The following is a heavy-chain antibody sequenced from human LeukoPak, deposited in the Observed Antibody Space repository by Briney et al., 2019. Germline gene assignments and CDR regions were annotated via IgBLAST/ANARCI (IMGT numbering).Heavy chain of an antibody. Sequence: GSLRLSCAASGFTFDDYGMSWVRQAPGKGLEWVSGINWNGGSTGYADSVKGRFTISRDNAKNSLYLQMNSLRAEDTALYYCARVEYYDSSGYYPRYYFDYWGQGTLVTVSS. CDR1: GFTFDDYG. J-gene: IGHJ4*02. CDR3: ARVEYYDSSGYYPRYYFDY. CDR2: INWNGGST. D-gene: IGHD3-22*01. V-gene: IGHV3-20*04.